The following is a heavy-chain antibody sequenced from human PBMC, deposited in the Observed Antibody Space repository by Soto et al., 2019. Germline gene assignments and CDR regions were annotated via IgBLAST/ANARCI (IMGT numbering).Heavy chain of an antibody. Sequence: QVQLVQSGAEVKKPGASVKVSCKSSGYTFNSYYMHWVRQAPGQGLEWMGLINPSGGSTSYAQKFQGRVTLTRDTSTSTVYMELSSLRSEDTAVYYCARDDTANGGAFDIWGQGTLVTVSS. CDR3: ARDDTANGGAFDI. D-gene: IGHD5-18*01. V-gene: IGHV1-46*02. J-gene: IGHJ3*02. CDR2: INPSGGST. CDR1: GYTFNSYY.